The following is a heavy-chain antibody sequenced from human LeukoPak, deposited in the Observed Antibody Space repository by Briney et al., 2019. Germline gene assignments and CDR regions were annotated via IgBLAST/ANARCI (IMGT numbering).Heavy chain of an antibody. D-gene: IGHD3-10*01. J-gene: IGHJ5*02. CDR3: ARDRGVRGGAVNWFDP. V-gene: IGHV3-21*01. Sequence: GGSLRLSCAASGFTFSSYSMNWVRQAPGKGLEWVSSISSSSSYIYYADSVKGRFTISRDNAKNSLYLQMNSLRAEDTAVYYCARDRGVRGGAVNWFDPWGQGTLVTVSS. CDR2: ISSSSSYI. CDR1: GFTFSSYS.